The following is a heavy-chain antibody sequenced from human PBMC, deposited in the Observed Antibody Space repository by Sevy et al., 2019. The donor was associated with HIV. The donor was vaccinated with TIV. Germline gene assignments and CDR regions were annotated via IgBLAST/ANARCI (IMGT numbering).Heavy chain of an antibody. V-gene: IGHV3-30*02. CDR1: GFTFSGYG. CDR3: AKAQTGDA. CDR2: IQYDGGYI. Sequence: GSLRLSCAASGFTFSGYGMHWVRQAPGKGLEWVAFIQYDGGYIYDADSVKGRFTISRDNSKSTLYLQMNSLRAEDTAIYYCAKAQTGDAWGQGTLVTVSS. J-gene: IGHJ5*02.